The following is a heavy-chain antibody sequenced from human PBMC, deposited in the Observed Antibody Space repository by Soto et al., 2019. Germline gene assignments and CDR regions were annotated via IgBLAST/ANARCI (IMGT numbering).Heavy chain of an antibody. CDR3: ARTLPFEY. CDR2: ISGSGGST. D-gene: IGHD2-21*01. V-gene: IGHV3-23*01. Sequence: XGSLRLSCAASGFTFSSYAMSWVRQAPGKGLEWVSAISGSGGSTYYAASVKGRFTVSRDNAKNSLYLQMTSLRADDTAVYYCARTLPFEYWGQGTQVTVSS. CDR1: GFTFSSYA. J-gene: IGHJ4*02.